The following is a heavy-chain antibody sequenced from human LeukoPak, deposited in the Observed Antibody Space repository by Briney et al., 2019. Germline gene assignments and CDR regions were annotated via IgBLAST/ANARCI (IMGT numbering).Heavy chain of an antibody. V-gene: IGHV3-30*18. D-gene: IGHD2-21*02. Sequence: GRSLRLSCAASGFTFSSYGMHWVRQAPGKGLEWVAVISYDGSSKYYADSVKGRFTISRDNSKNTLYLQMNSLRAEDTAVYYCAKDSCGGDCSLLDYWGQGTLVTVSS. CDR3: AKDSCGGDCSLLDY. CDR2: ISYDGSSK. J-gene: IGHJ4*02. CDR1: GFTFSSYG.